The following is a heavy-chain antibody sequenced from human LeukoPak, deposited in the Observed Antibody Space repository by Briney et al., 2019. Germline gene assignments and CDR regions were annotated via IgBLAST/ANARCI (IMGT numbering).Heavy chain of an antibody. Sequence: SETLSLTCAVYGGSFSGYYWSWIRQPPGKGLEWIGEINHSGSTNYNPSLKSRVTISVDTSKNQFSLKLSSVTAADTAVYYCARGFRGAMVSNYYYMDVWGQGTLVTVSS. CDR3: ARGFRGAMVSNYYYMDV. J-gene: IGHJ6*03. CDR1: GGSFSGYY. V-gene: IGHV4-34*01. CDR2: INHSGST. D-gene: IGHD5-18*01.